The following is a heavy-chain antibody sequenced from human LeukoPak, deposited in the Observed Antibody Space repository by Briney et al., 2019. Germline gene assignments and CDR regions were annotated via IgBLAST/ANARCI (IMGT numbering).Heavy chain of an antibody. CDR1: GASISTYC. Sequence: KPSETLSLTCTISGASISTYCWTWIRQPAGKGLEWIGRIYTSGTTNYNPSLKNRVTMSVDTSKNQFSLKLSSVTAADTAVYYCARGYGDYVGIENYFDYWGQGTLVTVSS. V-gene: IGHV4-4*07. CDR3: ARGYGDYVGIENYFDY. CDR2: IYTSGTT. D-gene: IGHD4-17*01. J-gene: IGHJ4*02.